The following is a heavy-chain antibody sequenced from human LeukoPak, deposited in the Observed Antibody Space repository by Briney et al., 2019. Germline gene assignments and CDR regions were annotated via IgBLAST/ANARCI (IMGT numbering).Heavy chain of an antibody. CDR2: ISDTGKT. D-gene: IGHD4-17*01. V-gene: IGHV4-59*01. Sequence: SETLSLTCSVSGASLSSYYRDWLRQSPGKGLEWIGYISDTGKTDSNPSLKSRVSISLDMSKKQFSLRLRSVTAADSAVYYCARNRDSDYGPSYWFFALWGRGTLITVSS. CDR1: GASLSSYY. J-gene: IGHJ2*01. CDR3: ARNRDSDYGPSYWFFAL.